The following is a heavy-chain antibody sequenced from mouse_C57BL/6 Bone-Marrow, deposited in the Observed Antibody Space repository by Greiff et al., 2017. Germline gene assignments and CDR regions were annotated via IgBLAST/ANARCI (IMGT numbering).Heavy chain of an antibody. D-gene: IGHD1-1*01. V-gene: IGHV14-4*01. CDR1: GFNFTDDY. CDR2: IDPENGDT. Sequence: VQLQQSGAELVRPGASVKLSCTASGFNFTDDYMHWVKQRPEQGLEWIGWIDPENGDTEYASKFKGKATLTVDTSSNTAYLQLSSLTSEDTAVYYCTSSPSYFAYWGRGTTLTVSS. J-gene: IGHJ2*01. CDR3: TSSPSYFAY.